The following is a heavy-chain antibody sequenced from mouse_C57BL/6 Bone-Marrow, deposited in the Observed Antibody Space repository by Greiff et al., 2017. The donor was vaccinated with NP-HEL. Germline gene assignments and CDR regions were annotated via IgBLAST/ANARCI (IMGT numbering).Heavy chain of an antibody. Sequence: QVQLQQPGAELVKPGASVKLSCKASGYTFTSYWMHWVKQRPGQGLEWIGMIHPNSGSTNYNEKFKSKATLTVDKSSSTAYMQLSSLTSEDSAVYYCARGITTVVAHYAMDYWGQGTSVTVSS. V-gene: IGHV1-64*01. CDR1: GYTFTSYW. D-gene: IGHD1-1*01. CDR2: IHPNSGST. J-gene: IGHJ4*01. CDR3: ARGITTVVAHYAMDY.